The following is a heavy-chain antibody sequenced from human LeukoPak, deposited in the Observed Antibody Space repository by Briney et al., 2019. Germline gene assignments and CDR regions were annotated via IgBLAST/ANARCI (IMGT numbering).Heavy chain of an antibody. CDR2: IIPILGIA. J-gene: IGHJ4*02. V-gene: IGHV1-69*02. CDR1: GGTFSSYT. D-gene: IGHD1-7*01. Sequence: ASVKVSCKASGGTFSSYTISWVRQAPGQGLEWMGRIIPILGIANYAQKFQGRVTVTADKSTSTAYMELSSLRSEDTAVYYCARVGRGKNYYFDYWGQGTLVTVSS. CDR3: ARVGRGKNYYFDY.